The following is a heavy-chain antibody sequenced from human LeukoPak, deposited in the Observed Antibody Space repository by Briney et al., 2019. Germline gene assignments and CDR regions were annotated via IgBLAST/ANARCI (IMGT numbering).Heavy chain of an antibody. CDR1: GFTFSNYS. V-gene: IGHV3-74*01. CDR3: ARDQVGATPIDY. D-gene: IGHD1-26*01. J-gene: IGHJ4*02. CDR2: INGDGGST. Sequence: GGSLRLSCAASGFTFSNYSMHWVRQVPGKGLLWVSHINGDGGSTGYADSVKGRFTISRDNAKNTLYLHMNSLRAEDTAVYYCARDQVGATPIDYWGQGTLVTVSS.